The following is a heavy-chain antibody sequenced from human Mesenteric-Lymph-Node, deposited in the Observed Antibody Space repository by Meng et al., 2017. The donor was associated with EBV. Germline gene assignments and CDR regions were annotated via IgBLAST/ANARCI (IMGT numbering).Heavy chain of an antibody. V-gene: IGHV4-4*02. D-gene: IGHD4-17*01. CDR2: IYHSGRT. Sequence: QVPLQGAGPGLVKPSGTLSLTCAVSGGSIRSSNWWSWVRQPPGKGLEWIGEIYHSGRTSYNPSLKSRVSLSVEKSKNHFSLNLSSVTAADTAVYYCARVTVTGGYYFDYWGQGSLVTVSS. CDR3: ARVTVTGGYYFDY. CDR1: GGSIRSSNW. J-gene: IGHJ4*02.